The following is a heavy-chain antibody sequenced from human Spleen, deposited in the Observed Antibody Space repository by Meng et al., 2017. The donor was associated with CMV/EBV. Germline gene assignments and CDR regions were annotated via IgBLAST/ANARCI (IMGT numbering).Heavy chain of an antibody. CDR2: INWDGGRT. D-gene: IGHD6-13*01. CDR3: AKGGASSWYGEGVDY. Sequence: GESLKISCAASGFNFDDHGMTWVRQAPGKGLEWVSVINWDGGRTDYADSVRGRFTISRDNAKNSVYLHLNSLRAEDTAFYYCAKGGASSWYGEGVDYWGQGTLVTVSS. V-gene: IGHV3-20*04. J-gene: IGHJ4*02. CDR1: GFNFDDHG.